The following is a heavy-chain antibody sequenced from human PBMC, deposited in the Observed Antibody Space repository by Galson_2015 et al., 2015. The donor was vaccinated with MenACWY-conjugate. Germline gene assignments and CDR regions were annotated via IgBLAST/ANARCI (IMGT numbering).Heavy chain of an antibody. CDR1: GFTFNSYW. J-gene: IGHJ3*02. D-gene: IGHD2-8*02. CDR3: ARDPYLLVVCAIGAFDI. Sequence: SLRLSCAASGFTFNSYWMHWVRQAPGKGLVWVSRIHSDGGGTNYADTVKGRFTISRDHAKNTLYLQMNSLRAEDTGVYYCARDPYLLVVCAIGAFDIWGQGTLVTVSS. CDR2: IHSDGGGT. V-gene: IGHV3-74*01.